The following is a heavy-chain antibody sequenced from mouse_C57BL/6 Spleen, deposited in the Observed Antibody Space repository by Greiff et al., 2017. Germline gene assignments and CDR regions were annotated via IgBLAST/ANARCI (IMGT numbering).Heavy chain of an antibody. V-gene: IGHV1-4*01. CDR2: INPSSGYT. Sequence: VQLQQSGAELARPGASVKMSCKASGYTFTSYTMHWVKQRPGQGLEWIGYINPSSGYTKYNQKFKDKATLTADKSSSTAYMQLSSLTSEDSAVYYCGSSIGGSSFDYWGQGTTLTVSS. J-gene: IGHJ2*01. CDR3: GSSIGGSSFDY. D-gene: IGHD1-1*01. CDR1: GYTFTSYT.